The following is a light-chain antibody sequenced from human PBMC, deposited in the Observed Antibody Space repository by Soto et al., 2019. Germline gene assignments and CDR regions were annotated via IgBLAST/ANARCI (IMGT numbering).Light chain of an antibody. CDR3: AQRHWPWT. CDR1: QSVTDW. V-gene: IGKV3-11*01. J-gene: IGKJ1*01. Sequence: EIVVTQSPATLSLSLGERATLSCRTSQSVTDWVAWYQHRPGQAPRLLIFDASNRAPDIPARFSGSGSGTDFTLTISGLEPEDSAVYYCAQRHWPWTVGQGTKVDI. CDR2: DAS.